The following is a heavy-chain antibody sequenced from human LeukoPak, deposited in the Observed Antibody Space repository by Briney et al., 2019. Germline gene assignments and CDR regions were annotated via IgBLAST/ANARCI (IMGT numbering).Heavy chain of an antibody. CDR1: GFIFSKYS. Sequence: GGSLRLSCAATGFIFSKYSMHWVRQAPGKGLEWVSYISSSSDTIYYADSVKGRFTISRDNAKNSLYLQMNSLRDEDTAVYYCARDGYCSSGSCYGSYDYWGQGTLVTVSS. V-gene: IGHV3-48*02. J-gene: IGHJ4*02. D-gene: IGHD2-15*01. CDR2: ISSSSDTI. CDR3: ARDGYCSSGSCYGSYDY.